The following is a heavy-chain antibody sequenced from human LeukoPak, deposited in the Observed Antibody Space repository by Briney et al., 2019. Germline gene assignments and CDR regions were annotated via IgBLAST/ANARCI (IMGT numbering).Heavy chain of an antibody. CDR2: INHSGST. Sequence: SETLSLTCAVYGGSFSGYYWSWIRQPPGKGLEWIGEINHSGSTNYNPSLKSRVTISVDTSKNQFSLKLSSVTAADKAVYYCARVITMVRGVIGTNWFDPWGQGTLVTVSS. J-gene: IGHJ5*02. CDR3: ARVITMVRGVIGTNWFDP. D-gene: IGHD3-10*01. V-gene: IGHV4-34*01. CDR1: GGSFSGYY.